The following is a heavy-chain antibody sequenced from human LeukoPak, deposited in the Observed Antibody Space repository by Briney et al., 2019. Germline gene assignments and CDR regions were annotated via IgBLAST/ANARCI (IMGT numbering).Heavy chain of an antibody. CDR1: GYTLTELS. CDR3: ATGRVSEMATPNFDY. CDR2: FDPEDGET. Sequence: ASVTVSCKVSGYTLTELSMHWVRQAPGKGLEWMGGFDPEDGETIYAQKFQGRVTMTEDTSTDTAYMELSSLRSEDTAVYYCATGRVSEMATPNFDYWGQGTLVTVSS. D-gene: IGHD5-24*01. V-gene: IGHV1-24*01. J-gene: IGHJ4*02.